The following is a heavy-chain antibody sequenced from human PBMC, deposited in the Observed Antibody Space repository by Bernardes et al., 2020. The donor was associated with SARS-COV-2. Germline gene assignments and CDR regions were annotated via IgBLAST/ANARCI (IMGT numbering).Heavy chain of an antibody. D-gene: IGHD6-13*01. CDR1: GYTFTSYD. CDR3: ARYFHIAADDIFIFVYYYGMDV. V-gene: IGHV1-8*01. J-gene: IGHJ6*02. CDR2: MNTNSGNT. Sequence: ASVKVSCKASGYTFTSYDINWVRQATGQGLEWMGWMNTNSGNTSYAQKFQGRVTMTRNTSISTAYMELSSLRSDDTAVYYCARYFHIAADDIFIFVYYYGMDVWGQGTTVTVSS.